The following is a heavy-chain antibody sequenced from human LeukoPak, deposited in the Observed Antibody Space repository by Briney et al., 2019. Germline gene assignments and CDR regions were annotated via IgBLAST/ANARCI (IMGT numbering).Heavy chain of an antibody. CDR2: INPNSGGT. CDR1: GYTFTGYY. V-gene: IGHV1-2*02. Sequence: ASVTVSCKASGYTFTGYYMHWVRQAPGQGLEWMGWINPNSGGTNYAQKFQGRVTMTRDTSISTAYMELSRLRSDDTAVYYCARVTGLLWFGEFDYWGQGTLVTVSS. D-gene: IGHD3-10*01. J-gene: IGHJ4*02. CDR3: ARVTGLLWFGEFDY.